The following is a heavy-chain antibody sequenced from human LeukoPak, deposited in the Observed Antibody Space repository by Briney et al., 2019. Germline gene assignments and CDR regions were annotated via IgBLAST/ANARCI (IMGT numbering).Heavy chain of an antibody. V-gene: IGHV3-33*01. D-gene: IGHD3-10*01. CDR3: ARALVGSRSCPYY. J-gene: IGHJ4*02. Sequence: GGSLRLSCTAPGFTFSSYAIHWIRQAPGKGLEWVAIVWHDGSNKYCADSVKGRFTIARDNSKNTVYLQMNSLRAEDTAVYYCARALVGSRSCPYYWGQGTLVTVSS. CDR1: GFTFSSYA. CDR2: VWHDGSNK.